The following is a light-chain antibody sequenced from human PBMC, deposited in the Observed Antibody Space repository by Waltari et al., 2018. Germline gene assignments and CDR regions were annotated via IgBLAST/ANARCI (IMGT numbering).Light chain of an antibody. CDR1: NSDVGNYNL. CDR2: EVI. CDR3: CSYAGSGTYV. V-gene: IGLV2-23*02. J-gene: IGLJ1*01. Sequence: QSALTQPASVSGTPGQSITISCTGTNSDVGNYNLVSWSQPHPGEAPNLMICEVITRPSGVSNRFSGSKSGNTASLTISGPQAEDEADYYCCSYAGSGTYVFGTGTKVTVL.